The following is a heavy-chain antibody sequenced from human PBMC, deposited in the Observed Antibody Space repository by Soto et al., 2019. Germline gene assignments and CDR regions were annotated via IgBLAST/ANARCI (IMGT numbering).Heavy chain of an antibody. CDR3: ARDLRMDTAMDNWFDP. CDR1: GGSISSSSYY. V-gene: IGHV4-39*07. J-gene: IGHJ5*02. CDR2: IYYSGST. D-gene: IGHD5-18*01. Sequence: SETLSLTCTVSGGSISSSSYYWGWIRQPPGKGLEWIGSIYYSGSTYYNPSLKSRVTISVDTSKNQFSLKLSSLTAADTAVYYCARDLRMDTAMDNWFDPWGQGTLVTVSS.